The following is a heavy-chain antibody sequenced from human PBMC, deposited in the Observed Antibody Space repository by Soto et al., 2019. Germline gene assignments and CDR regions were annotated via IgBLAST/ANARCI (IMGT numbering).Heavy chain of an antibody. J-gene: IGHJ4*02. CDR2: VYSNGHT. D-gene: IGHD2-8*01. CDR1: GDSVSNNNYH. CDR3: ASLTNGRPGDS. V-gene: IGHV4-39*01. Sequence: XESLSLTCTVSGDSVSNNNYHWGWTRQPPGKGLEWIGTVYSNGHTYHNPSLKSRLAMAVDTSKNQFSLSLISVTAADTAVYFRASLTNGRPGDSWGQGTLVTVSS.